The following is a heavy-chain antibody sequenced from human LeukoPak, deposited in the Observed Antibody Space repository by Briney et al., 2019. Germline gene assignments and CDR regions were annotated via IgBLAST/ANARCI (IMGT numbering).Heavy chain of an antibody. CDR1: GGSISSYY. V-gene: IGHV4-59*12. Sequence: PSETLSLTCAVSGGSISSYYWSWIRQPPGKGLEWIGYIYYSGSTNYNPSLKSRVTISVDASKNQFSLKLSSVTAADTAVYYCARERIAVAGPGWFDPWGQGTLVTVSS. CDR2: IYYSGST. J-gene: IGHJ5*02. D-gene: IGHD6-19*01. CDR3: ARERIAVAGPGWFDP.